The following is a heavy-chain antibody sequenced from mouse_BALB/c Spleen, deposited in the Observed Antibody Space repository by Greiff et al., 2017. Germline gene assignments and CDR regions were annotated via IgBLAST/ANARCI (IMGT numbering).Heavy chain of an antibody. CDR2: IDPENGNT. CDR1: GFNIKDYY. J-gene: IGHJ4*01. D-gene: IGHD3-1*01. CDR3: ARSGRYAMDY. V-gene: IGHV14-1*02. Sequence: VQLKQSGAELVRPGALVKLSCKASGFNIKDYYMHWVKQRPEQGLEWIGWIDPENGNTIYDPKFQGKASITADTSSNTAYLQLSSLTSEDTAVYYCARSGRYAMDYWGQGTSVTVSS.